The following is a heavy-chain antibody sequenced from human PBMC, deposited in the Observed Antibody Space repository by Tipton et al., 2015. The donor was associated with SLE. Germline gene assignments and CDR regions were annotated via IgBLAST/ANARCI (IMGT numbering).Heavy chain of an antibody. J-gene: IGHJ4*02. Sequence: QLVQSGAEVKKPGASVKVSCKASGYMFTNYGVSWVRQAPGQGLEWMGWISAYNGNTNYAQEFQGRVTMTTDTSTTTAYMELRSLRSDDTAVYYCARGSIFGVVIGSHYFDYWGQGTLVTVSS. CDR3: ARGSIFGVVIGSHYFDY. V-gene: IGHV1-18*01. D-gene: IGHD3-3*01. CDR1: GYMFTNYG. CDR2: ISAYNGNT.